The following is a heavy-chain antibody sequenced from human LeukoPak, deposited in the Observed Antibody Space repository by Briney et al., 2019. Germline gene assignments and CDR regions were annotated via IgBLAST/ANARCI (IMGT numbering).Heavy chain of an antibody. J-gene: IGHJ4*02. CDR3: ASHHDYGDYADY. D-gene: IGHD4-17*01. V-gene: IGHV4-30-4*01. CDR1: GGSISSGDYY. CDR2: IYYSGST. Sequence: SETLSLTCTVSGGSISSGDYYWSWIRQPPGKGLEWIGYIYYSGSTYYNPSLKSRVTISVDTSKNQFSLKLSSVTAADTAVYYCASHHDYGDYADYWGQGTLVTVSS.